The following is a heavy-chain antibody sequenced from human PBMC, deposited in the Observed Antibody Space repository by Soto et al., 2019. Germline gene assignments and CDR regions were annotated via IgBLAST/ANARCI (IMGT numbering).Heavy chain of an antibody. V-gene: IGHV4-59*01. CDR2: LYYGRSA. D-gene: IGHD3-22*01. Sequence: QVQLQESGPGLVKPSETLSLTCAVSGDSISSYYCMWIRQPPGKVLESIGYLYYGRSANYNPSLKRRVTLAVDTSTNQCSLTLRSMTAADTAVYYCALRSMAVVPEYWGQGTLVTVSS. CDR3: ALRSMAVVPEY. J-gene: IGHJ4*02. CDR1: GDSISSYY.